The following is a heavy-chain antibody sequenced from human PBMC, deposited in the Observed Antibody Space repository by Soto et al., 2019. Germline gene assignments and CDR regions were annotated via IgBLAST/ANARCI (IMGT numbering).Heavy chain of an antibody. CDR2: INWNGNSI. J-gene: IGHJ3*01. CDR3: ARDRRQRLVMDVFDL. D-gene: IGHD6-13*01. CDR1: GFTFDDYG. V-gene: IGHV3-20*04. Sequence: EVQLVESGGGVVRPGGSLRLACTASGFTFDDYGMSWVRQAPGKGLEWVFAINWNGNSIGYADSVKGRFTISRDNAKNSLYLPMNSLRVEDTALYYCARDRRQRLVMDVFDLWGQGTMVTVSS.